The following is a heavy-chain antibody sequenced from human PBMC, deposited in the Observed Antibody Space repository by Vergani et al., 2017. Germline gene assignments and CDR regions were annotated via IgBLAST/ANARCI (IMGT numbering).Heavy chain of an antibody. J-gene: IGHJ3*02. Sequence: QVQLVQSGAEVKKPGASVQVSCKASGYTFTGYYMHWVRQAPGQGLEWMGWINPNSGGTNYAQKFQGRVTMTRDTSISTAYMELSRLRSDDTAVYYCATLRLGELSLGAFDIWGQGTMVTVSS. D-gene: IGHD3-16*02. CDR1: GYTFTGYY. CDR2: INPNSGGT. CDR3: ATLRLGELSLGAFDI. V-gene: IGHV1-2*02.